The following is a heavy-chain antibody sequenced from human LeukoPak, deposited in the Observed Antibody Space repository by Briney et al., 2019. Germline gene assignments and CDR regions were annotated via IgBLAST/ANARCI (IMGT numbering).Heavy chain of an antibody. CDR3: AKGIYDYALDY. Sequence: GGPLRLSCAASGFTFSSYAMSWVRQAPGKGLEWVSLISASGDRTYYAGSVKGRFTISRDTSRNTLTLQMNSLRAEDTAVYYCAKGIYDYALDYWGQGTLVTVSS. J-gene: IGHJ4*02. V-gene: IGHV3-23*01. CDR2: ISASGDRT. D-gene: IGHD4/OR15-4a*01. CDR1: GFTFSSYA.